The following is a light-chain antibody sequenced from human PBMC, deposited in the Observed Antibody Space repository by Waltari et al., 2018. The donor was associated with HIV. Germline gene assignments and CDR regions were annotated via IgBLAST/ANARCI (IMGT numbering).Light chain of an antibody. V-gene: IGKV3-20*01. CDR2: GAS. J-gene: IGKJ5*01. CDR3: QQYSNSAFT. Sequence: DMVLTQSPGTPSLSPGERATLSCRASQGINNNYLAWYQQKPGQAPRLLTYGASSRATGIPDRISGSASGTDFTLSLSRLEPEDSAVYYCQQYSNSAFTFGQGTRLEIK. CDR1: QGINNNY.